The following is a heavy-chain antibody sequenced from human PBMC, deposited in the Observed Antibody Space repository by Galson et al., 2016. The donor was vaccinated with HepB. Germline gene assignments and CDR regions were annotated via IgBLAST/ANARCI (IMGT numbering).Heavy chain of an antibody. D-gene: IGHD3-9*01. Sequence: SLRLSCAASGFTFSSYCMVWVRQAPGQGLEWISSISAGSSYTYYADSLRGRFTISRDNAKNSMYLQMDSLRAEDTAIYYCARGGFRPYDLLLYNYYYDLDVWGRGTTVTVSS. CDR2: ISAGSSYT. J-gene: IGHJ6*02. V-gene: IGHV3-21*06. CDR1: GFTFSSYC. CDR3: ARGGFRPYDLLLYNYYYDLDV.